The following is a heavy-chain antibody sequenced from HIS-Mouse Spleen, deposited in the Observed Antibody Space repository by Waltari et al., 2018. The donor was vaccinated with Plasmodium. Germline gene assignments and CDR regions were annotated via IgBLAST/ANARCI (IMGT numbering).Heavy chain of an antibody. V-gene: IGHV4-39*01. D-gene: IGHD4-4*01. CDR1: GGPLSSSTYY. Sequence: QLQLQESGPGLVKPSETLSLTCPVPGGPLSSSTYYWGCIRQPPGKGVEWLGSLYYSGSTYYNPSLKSRVTISVDTSKNQFSLKLSSVTAADTAVYYCASLPRVEEVTTPFYYYYYGMDVWGQGTTVTVSS. CDR3: ASLPRVEEVTTPFYYYYYGMDV. CDR2: LYYSGST. J-gene: IGHJ6*02.